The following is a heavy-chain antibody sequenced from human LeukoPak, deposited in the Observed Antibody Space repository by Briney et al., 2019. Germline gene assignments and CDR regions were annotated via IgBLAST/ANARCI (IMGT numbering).Heavy chain of an antibody. CDR3: ARPFTKNSSGRDFEY. Sequence: SETLSLTCTVSGGSISSSSYYWGWIRQPPGKGLEWIGSIYYSGSTYYNPSLKSRVTISVDTSKNQFSLKLSSVTATDTAVHYCARPFTKNSSGRDFEYWGQGTLVTVSS. J-gene: IGHJ4*02. V-gene: IGHV4-39*01. D-gene: IGHD6-19*01. CDR2: IYYSGST. CDR1: GGSISSSSYY.